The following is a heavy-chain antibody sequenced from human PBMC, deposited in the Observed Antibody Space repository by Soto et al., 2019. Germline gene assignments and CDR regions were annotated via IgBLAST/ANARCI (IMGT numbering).Heavy chain of an antibody. Sequence: PGGSLRLSCAASGFTFSRYSMNWVRPAPGKGLEWVSSISSSSNFIYYADSVKGRFTISRDNAQNSLYLQMNSLRAEDTAVYYCARDFSPWESDFWSGHYYSSWFDPWGQGTLVTVSS. V-gene: IGHV3-21*01. D-gene: IGHD3-3*01. CDR2: ISSSSNFI. CDR1: GFTFSRYS. CDR3: ARDFSPWESDFWSGHYYSSWFDP. J-gene: IGHJ5*02.